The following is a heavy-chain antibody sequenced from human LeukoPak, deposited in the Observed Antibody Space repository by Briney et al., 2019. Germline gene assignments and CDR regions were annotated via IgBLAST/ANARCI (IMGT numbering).Heavy chain of an antibody. CDR2: ISGGGGST. V-gene: IGHV3-23*01. CDR1: GFTFSSYV. CDR3: ARKFGSYYSDY. D-gene: IGHD1-26*01. Sequence: RRSLRLSCAASGFTFSSYVMSWVRQAPGKGLEWVSGISGGGGSTYYADSVKGRFTVSRDNSKNTLYLQVNSLRAEDTAVYYCARKFGSYYSDYWGQGTLVTVSS. J-gene: IGHJ4*02.